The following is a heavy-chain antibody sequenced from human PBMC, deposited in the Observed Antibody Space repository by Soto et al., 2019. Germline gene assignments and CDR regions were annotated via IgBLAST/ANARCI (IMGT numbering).Heavy chain of an antibody. CDR1: GYTFTSYG. CDR2: ISAYNGNT. J-gene: IGHJ4*02. D-gene: IGHD2-2*01. Sequence: QVQLVQSGAEVKKPGASVKVSCKASGYTFTSYGISWVRQAPGQGLEWMGWISAYNGNTNYAQKFQGRVTITADESTSTAYMELSSLRSEDTAVYYCARVGPGAPYHLGDYWGQGTLVTVSS. CDR3: ARVGPGAPYHLGDY. V-gene: IGHV1-18*04.